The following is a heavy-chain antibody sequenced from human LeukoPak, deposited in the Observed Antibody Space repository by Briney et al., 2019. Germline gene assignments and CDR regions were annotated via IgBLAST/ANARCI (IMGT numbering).Heavy chain of an antibody. CDR1: GFTFSSYW. CDR3: ARDGYYYDSSGYFDY. Sequence: PGGSLRLSCAASGFTFSSYWMSRVRQAPGKGLEWVANIKQDGSEKYYVDSVKGRFTISRDNAKNSLYLQMNSLRAEDTAVYYCARDGYYYDSSGYFDYWGQGTLVTVSS. CDR2: IKQDGSEK. D-gene: IGHD3-22*01. V-gene: IGHV3-7*01. J-gene: IGHJ4*02.